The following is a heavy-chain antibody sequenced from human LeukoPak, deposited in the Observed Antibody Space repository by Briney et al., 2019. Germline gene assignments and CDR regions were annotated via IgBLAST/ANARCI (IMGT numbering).Heavy chain of an antibody. CDR3: AGYGVYPY. CDR1: GFAVNTYD. D-gene: IGHD5/OR15-5a*01. V-gene: IGHV3-48*01. J-gene: IGHJ4*02. Sequence: GGSLRLSCAASGFAVNTYDMHWVRQAPGEGPQWIAYFGISGTIYYADSVRGRSTISRDSAKNSLYLQMNGLRVDDTAIYYCAGYGVYPYWGQGTPVTVSS. CDR2: FGISGTI.